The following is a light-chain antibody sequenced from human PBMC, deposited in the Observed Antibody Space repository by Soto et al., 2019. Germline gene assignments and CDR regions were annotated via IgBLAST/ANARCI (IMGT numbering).Light chain of an antibody. Sequence: DIQMAQSPSTLSGSVGDRVTITCRASQTISSWLAWYQQKPGKAPKLLIYKASTLKSGVPSRFSGSGSGTEFTLTISSLPPDDFATYYCQHYNSYSEACGQGTKVE. CDR3: QHYNSYSEA. CDR1: QTISSW. V-gene: IGKV1-5*03. CDR2: KAS. J-gene: IGKJ1*01.